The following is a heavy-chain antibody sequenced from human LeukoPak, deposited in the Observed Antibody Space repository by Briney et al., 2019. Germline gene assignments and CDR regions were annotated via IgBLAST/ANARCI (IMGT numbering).Heavy chain of an antibody. V-gene: IGHV1-18*01. D-gene: IGHD2-15*01. CDR2: ISAYNGNT. Sequence: GASVKVSCKASGYTFTSYGISWVRQAPGHGLEWMGWISAYNGNTNYAQKLQGRVTMTTDTSTSTAYMELRSLRSDDTAVYYCARWGGDIVVVVAANNWFDPWGQGTLVTVSS. CDR1: GYTFTSYG. J-gene: IGHJ5*02. CDR3: ARWGGDIVVVVAANNWFDP.